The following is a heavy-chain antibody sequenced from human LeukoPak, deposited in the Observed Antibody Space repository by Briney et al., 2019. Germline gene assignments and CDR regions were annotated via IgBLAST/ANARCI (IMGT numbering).Heavy chain of an antibody. CDR2: ISSSGSAM. CDR1: GFTFSSYE. V-gene: IGHV3-48*03. Sequence: GGSLRLSCAASGFTFSSYEMNWVRQAPGKGLEWVSYISSSGSAMYYADSVKDRFTISRDNAKNSLYLQMNSLRAEDTAVYYCANVRGVPLRGQGTLVTVSS. CDR3: ANVRGVPL. J-gene: IGHJ4*02. D-gene: IGHD3-10*01.